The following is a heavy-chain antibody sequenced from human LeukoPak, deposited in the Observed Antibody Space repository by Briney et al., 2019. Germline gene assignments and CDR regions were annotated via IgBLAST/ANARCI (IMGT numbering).Heavy chain of an antibody. CDR1: GYTFTSYG. Sequence: GASVKVSCKASGYTFTSYGISWVRQAPRQGLEWMGWISAYNGNTNYAQKLQGRVTMTTDTSTSTAYMELRSLRSDDTAVYYCASNPTPYDAFDIWGQGTMVTVSS. J-gene: IGHJ3*02. CDR3: ASNPTPYDAFDI. V-gene: IGHV1-18*01. CDR2: ISAYNGNT.